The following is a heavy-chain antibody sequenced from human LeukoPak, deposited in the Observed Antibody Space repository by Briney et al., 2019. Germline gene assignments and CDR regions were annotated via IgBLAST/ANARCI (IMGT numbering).Heavy chain of an antibody. CDR1: GYTFTSYG. D-gene: IGHD5-18*01. CDR3: AGGLVTAMAYNWFDP. V-gene: IGHV1-69*13. CDR2: IIPIFGTA. J-gene: IGHJ5*02. Sequence: EASVKVYCKASGYTFTSYGISWVRQAPGQGLEWMGGIIPIFGTANYAQKFQGRVTITADESTSTAYMELSSLRSEDTAVYYCAGGLVTAMAYNWFDPWGQGTLVTVSS.